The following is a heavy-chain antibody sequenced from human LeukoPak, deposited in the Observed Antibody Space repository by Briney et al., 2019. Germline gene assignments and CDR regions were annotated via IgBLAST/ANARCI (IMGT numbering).Heavy chain of an antibody. V-gene: IGHV4-39*07. Sequence: SETLSLTCTVSGGSIRSSSYYWGWIRQPPGKGLEWIGEINHSGSTNYNPSLKSRVTISVDTSKNQFSLKLSSVTAADTAVYYCARGLNYYDYWGQGTMVTVSS. CDR1: GGSIRSSSYY. CDR2: INHSGST. CDR3: ARGLNYYDY. J-gene: IGHJ4*03.